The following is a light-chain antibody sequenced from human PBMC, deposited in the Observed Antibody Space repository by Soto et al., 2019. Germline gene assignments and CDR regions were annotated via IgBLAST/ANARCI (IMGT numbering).Light chain of an antibody. CDR3: QQLHTYPIT. J-gene: IGKJ5*01. V-gene: IGKV1-9*01. Sequence: DIQMTQSPSTLSASIGDRVTITCRASQSINSWLAWYQQQPGKAPKLLIYPASTLQSGVPSRFSGSGSGTGFTLTISSLQPEDFATYYCQQLHTYPITFGQGTRLEIK. CDR2: PAS. CDR1: QSINSW.